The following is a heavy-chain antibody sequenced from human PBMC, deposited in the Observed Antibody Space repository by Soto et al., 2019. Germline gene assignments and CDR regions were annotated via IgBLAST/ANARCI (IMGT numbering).Heavy chain of an antibody. CDR1: GGSISSYY. V-gene: IGHV4-59*01. CDR2: IYYSGST. J-gene: IGHJ5*02. D-gene: IGHD6-6*01. Sequence: SETLSLTCTVSGGSISSYYWSWIRQPPGKGLEWIGYIYYSGSTNYNPSLKSRVTISVDTSKNQFSLKRSSVTAADTAVYYCARSIDPYSSSSAWFDPWGQGTLVTVSS. CDR3: ARSIDPYSSSSAWFDP.